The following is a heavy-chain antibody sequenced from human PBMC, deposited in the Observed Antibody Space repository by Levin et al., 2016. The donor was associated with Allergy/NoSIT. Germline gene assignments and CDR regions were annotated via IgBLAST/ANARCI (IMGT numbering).Heavy chain of an antibody. CDR2: ISGSGGST. CDR1: GFTFSSYA. Sequence: GESLKISCAASGFTFSSYAMSWVRQAPGKGLEWVSAISGSGGSTYYADSVKGRFTISRDNSKNTLYLQMNSLRAEDTAVYYCAKASGYQLLLWYFDLWGRGTLVTVSS. CDR3: AKASGYQLLLWYFDL. V-gene: IGHV3-23*01. D-gene: IGHD2-2*01. J-gene: IGHJ2*01.